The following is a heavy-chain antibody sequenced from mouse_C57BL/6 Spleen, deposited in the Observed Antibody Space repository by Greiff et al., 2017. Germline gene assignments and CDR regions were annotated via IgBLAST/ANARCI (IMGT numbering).Heavy chain of an antibody. CDR1: GYTFTSYW. V-gene: IGHV1-64*01. CDR2: IHPNSGST. CDR3: ARECTTVVESFAY. D-gene: IGHD1-1*01. Sequence: QVQLQQPGAELVKPGASVKLSCKASGYTFTSYWMHWVKQRPGQGLEWIGMIHPNSGSTNYNEKFKSKGTLTVDKSSSTAYMQLSSRTSEDSAVYYCARECTTVVESFAYWGQGTLVTVSA. J-gene: IGHJ3*01.